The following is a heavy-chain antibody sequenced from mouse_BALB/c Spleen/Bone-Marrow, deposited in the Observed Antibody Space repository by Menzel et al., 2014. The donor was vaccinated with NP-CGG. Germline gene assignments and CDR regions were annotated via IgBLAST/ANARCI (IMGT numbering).Heavy chain of an antibody. CDR2: IYPGDGDT. Sequence: QVQLQQSGPELVKPGASVKISCKASGYAFSRSWMNWVKQRPGQGLEWIGRIYPGDGDTNYNGKFRGKATLTADKSSSTAYMQLSSLTSVDSAVYFCARSLNLTVTGVDYWGQGTLVTVSA. V-gene: IGHV1-82*01. J-gene: IGHJ3*01. CDR3: ARSLNLTVTGVDY. CDR1: GYAFSRSW. D-gene: IGHD4-1*01.